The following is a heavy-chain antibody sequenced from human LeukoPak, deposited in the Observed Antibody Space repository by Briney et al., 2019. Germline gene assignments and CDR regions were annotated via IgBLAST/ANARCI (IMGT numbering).Heavy chain of an antibody. CDR2: IYTSGST. V-gene: IGHV4-61*02. J-gene: IGHJ3*02. D-gene: IGHD3-22*01. CDR3: AREPYYYDSSGYYWPDAFDI. CDR1: GGSISSGSYY. Sequence: SQTLSLTCTVSGGSISSGSYYWSWIRRPAGTGLEWIGRIYTSGSTNYNPSLKSRVTISVDTSKNQFSLKLSSVTAADTAVYYCAREPYYYDSSGYYWPDAFDIWGQGTMVTVSS.